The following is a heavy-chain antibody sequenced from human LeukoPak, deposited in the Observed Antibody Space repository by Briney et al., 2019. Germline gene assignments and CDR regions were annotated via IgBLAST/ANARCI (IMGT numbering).Heavy chain of an antibody. CDR1: GFTFSSYA. J-gene: IGHJ4*02. V-gene: IGHV3-23*01. CDR2: ISGSGGST. CDR3: ARDPSSGIVGATTEEYYFDY. D-gene: IGHD1-26*01. Sequence: GGSLRLSCAASGFTFSSYAMSWVRQAPGKGLEWVSAISGSGGSTYYADSVKGRFTISRDNSKNTLYLQMNSLRAEDTAVYYCARDPSSGIVGATTEEYYFDYWGQGTLVTVSS.